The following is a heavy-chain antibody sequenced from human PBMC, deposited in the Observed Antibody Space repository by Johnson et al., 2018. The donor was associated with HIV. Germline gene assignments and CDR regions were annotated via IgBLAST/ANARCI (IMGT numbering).Heavy chain of an antibody. CDR3: AAAEYDAFDI. V-gene: IGHV3-30*02. CDR2: IRYDGSNK. J-gene: IGHJ3*02. Sequence: QMQLVESGGGVVQSGGSLRLSCAASGFTFSSYGMHWVRQAPGKGLAWVAVIRYDGSNKYYADSVKGRFTFSRDNSKNTLYLQMNSLGAEDTAVYYCAAAEYDAFDIWGQGTMVTVSS. D-gene: IGHD6-6*01. CDR1: GFTFSSYG.